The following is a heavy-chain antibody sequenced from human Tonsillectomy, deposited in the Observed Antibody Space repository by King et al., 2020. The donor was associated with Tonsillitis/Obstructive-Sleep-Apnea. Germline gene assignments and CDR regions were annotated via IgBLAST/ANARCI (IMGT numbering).Heavy chain of an antibody. D-gene: IGHD1-1*01. V-gene: IGHV3-30*04. J-gene: IGHJ4*02. Sequence: VQLVESGGGVVQPGRSLRLSCAASGFTFSSYAMHWVRQAPGKGLEWVAVISYDGSNKYYADSVKGRFTISRDNSKNTLYLQMNSLRAEDTAVYYCARDSGTGLWGQGTLVNVSS. CDR2: ISYDGSNK. CDR3: ARDSGTGL. CDR1: GFTFSSYA.